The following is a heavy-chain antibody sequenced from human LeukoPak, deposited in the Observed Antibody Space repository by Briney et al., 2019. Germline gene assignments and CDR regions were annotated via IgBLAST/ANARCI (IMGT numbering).Heavy chain of an antibody. Sequence: GGSLRLSCAASGFTFSNYGMHWVRQAPGKGLEWVAVIWYDGSKKHYADSVKGRFTISRDNAKNSLYLQMNSLKVEDTAVYFCASHYDIDYWGQGTLVTVSS. D-gene: IGHD3-9*01. CDR1: GFTFSNYG. J-gene: IGHJ4*02. CDR3: ASHYDIDY. CDR2: IWYDGSKK. V-gene: IGHV3-33*03.